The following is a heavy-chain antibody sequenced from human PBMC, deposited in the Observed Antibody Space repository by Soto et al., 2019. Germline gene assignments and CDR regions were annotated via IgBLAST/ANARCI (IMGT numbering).Heavy chain of an antibody. J-gene: IGHJ5*02. CDR3: ARPYCGTNSCHNWFDP. CDR2: INPNSGGT. V-gene: IGHV1-2*02. Sequence: ASVKVSCKASGYIFTGYYMNWVRQAPGQGLEWMGGINPNSGGTNYAQKFQGRVTMTSDTSISTAYMELSGLRSDDTAIYYCARPYCGTNSCHNWFDPWGQGTLVTVSS. D-gene: IGHD2-21*01. CDR1: GYIFTGYY.